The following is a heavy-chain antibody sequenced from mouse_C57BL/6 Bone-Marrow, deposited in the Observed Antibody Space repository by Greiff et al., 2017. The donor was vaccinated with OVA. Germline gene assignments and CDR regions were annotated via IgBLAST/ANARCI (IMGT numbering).Heavy chain of an antibody. J-gene: IGHJ2*01. D-gene: IGHD1-1*01. CDR2: IYPRSGNT. V-gene: IGHV1-81*01. Sequence: QVQLQQSGAELARPGASVKLSCKASGYTFTSYGISWVKQRTGQGLEWIGEIYPRSGNTYYNEKFKGKATLTADKSSSTAYMELSSLTSEDSAVYFCARRRVYYGTYFDYWGQGTTLTVSS. CDR3: ARRRVYYGTYFDY. CDR1: GYTFTSYG.